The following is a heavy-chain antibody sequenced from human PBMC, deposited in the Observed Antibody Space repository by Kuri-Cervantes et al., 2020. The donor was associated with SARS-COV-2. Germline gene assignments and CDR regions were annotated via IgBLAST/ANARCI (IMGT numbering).Heavy chain of an antibody. J-gene: IGHJ4*02. CDR2: ISSSSSTI. V-gene: IGHV3-11*04. CDR3: ARAGGHYFDY. CDR1: GFTFSGYY. D-gene: IGHD1-26*01. Sequence: GESLKISCAASGFTFSGYYMSWIRQAPGKGLEWVSYISSSSSTIYYADSVKGRFTISRDNAKNSLYLQMNSLRDEDTAVYYCARAGGHYFDYWGQGTLVTVSS.